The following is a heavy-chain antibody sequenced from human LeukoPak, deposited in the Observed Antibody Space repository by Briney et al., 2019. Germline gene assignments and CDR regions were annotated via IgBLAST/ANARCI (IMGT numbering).Heavy chain of an antibody. CDR2: ISSSSSYT. J-gene: IGHJ6*01. CDR1: GFTFADYY. V-gene: IGHV3-11*03. CDR3: ARCRAPPAMVDY. D-gene: IGHD5-18*01. Sequence: RGSMRLSCAASGFTFADYYMSWIRQAPGKGLEWVSYISSSSSYTNYADSVKGRSTISRDNAKKSLYLQMNSLRDEDTAVYYCARCRAPPAMVDYWGKGTTVSSSS.